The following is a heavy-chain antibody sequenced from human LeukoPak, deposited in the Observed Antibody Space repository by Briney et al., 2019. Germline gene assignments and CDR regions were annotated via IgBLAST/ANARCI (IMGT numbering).Heavy chain of an antibody. J-gene: IGHJ6*02. CDR2: IHYSGNT. CDR3: TRTPAPGGDYDYYGMDV. CDR1: GGSISSYY. D-gene: IGHD3-10*01. V-gene: IGHV4-59*01. Sequence: SETLSLTCTVSGGSISSYYWSWIRQSPGKGLEWIGYIHYSGNTNYNPSLKSRVTISVDTSKTQFSLKLNSVTAADTAVYYCTRTPAPGGDYDYYGMDVWCQGTTVTVSS.